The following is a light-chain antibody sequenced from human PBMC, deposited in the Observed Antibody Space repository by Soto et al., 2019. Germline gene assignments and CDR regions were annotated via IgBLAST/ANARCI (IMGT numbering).Light chain of an antibody. Sequence: EIVLAQAPATLSLSPVERATVSLIASQSVSSYLAWYQQKPGQAPRLLLYDASNRATGIPARFSGSGSGTDFTLTISSLEPEDFAVYYCQQRSNWPPWTFGQGTKVDIK. V-gene: IGKV3-11*01. J-gene: IGKJ1*01. CDR1: QSVSSY. CDR3: QQRSNWPPWT. CDR2: DAS.